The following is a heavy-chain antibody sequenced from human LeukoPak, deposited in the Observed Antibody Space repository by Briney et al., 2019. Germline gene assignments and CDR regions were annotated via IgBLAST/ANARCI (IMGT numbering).Heavy chain of an antibody. V-gene: IGHV4-34*01. CDR2: INQSGST. Sequence: PSETLSLTCAVYGGSFSGYYWSWIRQSPGKGLEWIGEINQSGSTNYHPSLKSRVTISVDTSKNQFSLKLSSVTAADTAVYYCATIQRDHAFDIWGQGTMVTVSP. D-gene: IGHD6-25*01. CDR1: GGSFSGYY. CDR3: ATIQRDHAFDI. J-gene: IGHJ3*02.